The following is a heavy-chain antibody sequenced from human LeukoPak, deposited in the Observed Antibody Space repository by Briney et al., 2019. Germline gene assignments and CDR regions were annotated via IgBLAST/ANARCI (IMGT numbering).Heavy chain of an antibody. CDR2: IYYSGST. J-gene: IGHJ4*02. CDR1: GGSISSSSYY. V-gene: IGHV4-39*02. CDR3: ARERFGEYFDY. Sequence: PSETLSLTCTVSGGSISSSSYYWGWIRQPPGKGLEWIGSIYYSGSTYYNPSLKSRVTISVDTSKNQFSLKLSSVTAADTAVYYCARERFGEYFDYWGQGTLVTVSS. D-gene: IGHD3-10*01.